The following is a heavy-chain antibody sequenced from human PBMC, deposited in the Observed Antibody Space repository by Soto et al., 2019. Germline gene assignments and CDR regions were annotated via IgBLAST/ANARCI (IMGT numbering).Heavy chain of an antibody. D-gene: IGHD6-19*01. CDR2: INPNSGGT. V-gene: IGHV1-2*02. CDR3: ARERSGWYYFDY. CDR1: GYTFTGYY. Sequence: WASVKVSCKASGYTFTGYYMHWVRQAPGQGLEWMGWINPNSGGTNYAQKFQGRVTMTRDTSISTAYMELSRLRSDDTAVYYCARERSGWYYFDYWGQGTLVTVSS. J-gene: IGHJ4*02.